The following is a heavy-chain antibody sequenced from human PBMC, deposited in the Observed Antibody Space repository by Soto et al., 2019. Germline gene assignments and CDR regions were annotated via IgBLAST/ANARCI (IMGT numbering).Heavy chain of an antibody. D-gene: IGHD2-15*01. Sequence: EVPLVESGGGLVQPGGSLRLSCAASGFTFSSYSMNWVRQAPGKGLEWVSYISSSSSTIYYAGSVKGRFTISRDNXXHSLYLQMNSLRDEDTAVYYCARDLHEIYSLGMDVWGQGTTVTVSS. V-gene: IGHV3-48*02. J-gene: IGHJ6*02. CDR1: GFTFSSYS. CDR3: ARDLHEIYSLGMDV. CDR2: ISSSSSTI.